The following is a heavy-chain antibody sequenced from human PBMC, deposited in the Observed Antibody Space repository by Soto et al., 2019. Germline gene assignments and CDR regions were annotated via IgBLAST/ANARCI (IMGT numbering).Heavy chain of an antibody. CDR1: GYSFTSYW. CDR2: IYPGDSDT. D-gene: IGHD3-9*01. CDR3: ARGLRYFDLFTY. Sequence: GESLRVSWKGSGYSFTSYWIGWVRHMPGKGLEWMGIIYPGDSDTRYSPSFQGQVTISADKSISTAYMELSSLRSEDTAVYYCARGLRYFDLFTYWGQGTLVTVSS. V-gene: IGHV5-51*01. J-gene: IGHJ4*02.